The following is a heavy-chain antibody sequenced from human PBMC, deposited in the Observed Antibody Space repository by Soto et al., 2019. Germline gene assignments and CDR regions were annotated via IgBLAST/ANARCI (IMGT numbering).Heavy chain of an antibody. Sequence: QVQLVQAEAEVKKPGPSVTVSCKHSGYLFTSYGIIWVRQAPGQGLEWMGWISVYNGKTEYAQRFQGRVTVTTDTFTSTADMELRSLRSDDTAIYYCVVGLSGSKTFDYWGQGTLVTVSS. CDR3: VVGLSGSKTFDY. CDR2: ISVYNGKT. D-gene: IGHD1-26*01. V-gene: IGHV1-18*01. CDR1: GYLFTSYG. J-gene: IGHJ4*02.